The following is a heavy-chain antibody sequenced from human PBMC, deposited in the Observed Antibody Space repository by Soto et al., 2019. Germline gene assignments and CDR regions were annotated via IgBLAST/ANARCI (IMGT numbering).Heavy chain of an antibody. CDR1: GYSFTRYG. Sequence: QVQLVQSGAEVKKPGASVKVSCKASGYSFTRYGISWVRQGPGQGLEWMGWISGYNANTNYPENLQGRVTMTTDTSTSTAYMEVRNLISDDTAVYYCARMGDGPYYYYGLDVWGQGTTVTVSS. J-gene: IGHJ6*02. CDR2: ISGYNANT. V-gene: IGHV1-18*01. D-gene: IGHD3-16*01. CDR3: ARMGDGPYYYYGLDV.